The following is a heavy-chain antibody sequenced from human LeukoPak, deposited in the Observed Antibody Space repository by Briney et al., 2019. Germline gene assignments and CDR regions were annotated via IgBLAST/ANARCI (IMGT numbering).Heavy chain of an antibody. CDR1: GYTFTSYY. Sequence: ASVKVSCKASGYTFTSYYMHWVRQAPGQGLEWMGIINPSGGSTSYAQKFQGRVTMTRDMSTSTVYMELSSLRSEDTAVYYCAVESGGYALNYWGQGTLVTVSS. D-gene: IGHD5-12*01. J-gene: IGHJ4*02. CDR3: AVESGGYALNY. V-gene: IGHV1-46*01. CDR2: INPSGGST.